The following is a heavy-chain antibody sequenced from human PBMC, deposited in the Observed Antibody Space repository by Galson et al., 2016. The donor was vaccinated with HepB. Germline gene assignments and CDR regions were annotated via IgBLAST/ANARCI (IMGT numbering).Heavy chain of an antibody. CDR2: VIPSGST. CDR3: ATNYDDYLDAFDI. J-gene: IGHJ3*02. D-gene: IGHD4-17*01. Sequence: SETLSLTCAVYGGSFTGYYGNWFRQPPGKGLEWIGEVIPSGSTNYNPSLKSRVTILLDTSKNQFSLKLSSVTAADTAVYYCATNYDDYLDAFDIWGQGTLVTVSS. V-gene: IGHV4-34*12. CDR1: GGSFTGYY.